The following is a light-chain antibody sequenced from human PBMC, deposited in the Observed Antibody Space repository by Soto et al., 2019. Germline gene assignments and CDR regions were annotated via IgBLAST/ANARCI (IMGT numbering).Light chain of an antibody. J-gene: IGKJ4*02. CDR2: GAS. V-gene: IGKV3-20*01. CDR3: QQYGSSGT. CDR1: QSVSSY. Sequence: EIVLTQSPATLSLSPGERATLSCRASQSVSSYLAWYQQKPGQAPRLLIYGASSRATGIPDRVSGSGSGTDFTLTISRLEPEDFAVYYCQQYGSSGTFGGGTKVDIK.